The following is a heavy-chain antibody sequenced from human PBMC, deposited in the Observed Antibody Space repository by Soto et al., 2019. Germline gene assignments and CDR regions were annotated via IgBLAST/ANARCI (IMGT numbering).Heavy chain of an antibody. D-gene: IGHD3-9*01. CDR2: VYYSGST. CDR3: GRLEGLATISYYFDY. CDR1: VGSVSSSGYY. Sequence: SETMSLTCTVSVGSVSSSGYYGGWVRQPPGKGLEWIGSVYYSGSTYYNPSLESRVTISVDKSKNQFSLKLMSLSAADTAVYYCGRLEGLATISYYFDYWGQGALVTVSS. V-gene: IGHV4-39*01. J-gene: IGHJ4*02.